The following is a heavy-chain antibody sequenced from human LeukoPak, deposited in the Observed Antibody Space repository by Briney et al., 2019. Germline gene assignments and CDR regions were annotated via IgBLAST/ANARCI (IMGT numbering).Heavy chain of an antibody. CDR1: GGSISSGNYY. V-gene: IGHV4-39*01. J-gene: IGHJ4*02. CDR3: ASPYFDF. Sequence: PSETLSLTCTVSGGSISSGNYYWAWIRQPPGKGLEWIGSMYHSGSTYYNPSLKSRVTISVDTSKNQFSLKLSSVTATDTAVYYCASPYFDFWGQGTLVTVSS. CDR2: MYHSGST.